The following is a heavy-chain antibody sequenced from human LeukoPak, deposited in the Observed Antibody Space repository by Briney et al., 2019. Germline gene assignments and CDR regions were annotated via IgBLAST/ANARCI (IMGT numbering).Heavy chain of an antibody. Sequence: ASVKVSCKASGYTFASYGISWVRQAPGQGLEWMGWISAYNGNTNYAQKLQGRVTMTTDTSTSTAYMELRSLRSDDTAVYYCARDPYDFWSGYPLPWWFDPWGQGTLVTVSS. CDR1: GYTFASYG. CDR3: ARDPYDFWSGYPLPWWFDP. J-gene: IGHJ5*02. CDR2: ISAYNGNT. D-gene: IGHD3-3*01. V-gene: IGHV1-18*01.